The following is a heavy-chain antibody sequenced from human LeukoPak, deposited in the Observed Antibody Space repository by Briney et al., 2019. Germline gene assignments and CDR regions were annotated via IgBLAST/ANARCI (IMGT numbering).Heavy chain of an antibody. CDR1: GFTFSSYA. D-gene: IGHD3-10*01. J-gene: IGHJ4*02. Sequence: GGTLRLSCAASGFTFSSYAMSWVRQAPGKGLEWVSAISGSGGSTYYADSVKGRLTISRDNSNNTLYLQMHSLGAEDTAVYYCGKGGALRYYGSGSYKCSDYWVQGTLVTVSS. CDR2: ISGSGGST. CDR3: GKGGALRYYGSGSYKCSDY. V-gene: IGHV3-23*01.